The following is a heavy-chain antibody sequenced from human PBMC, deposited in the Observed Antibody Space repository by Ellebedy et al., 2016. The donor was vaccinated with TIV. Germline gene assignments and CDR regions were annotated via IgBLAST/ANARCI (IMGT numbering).Heavy chain of an antibody. D-gene: IGHD3-10*01. CDR3: VTWDQDYGR. CDR1: GFIISDDW. V-gene: IGHV3-7*03. J-gene: IGHJ4*02. Sequence: GESLKISCEVSGFIISDDWMSWVRQAPGKGLEWVAHINPDGSAEYCVDSVKGRFSISRDNAKRSLFLQMNSLRVDDTAVYYCVTWDQDYGRWGQGSLVTISS. CDR2: INPDGSAE.